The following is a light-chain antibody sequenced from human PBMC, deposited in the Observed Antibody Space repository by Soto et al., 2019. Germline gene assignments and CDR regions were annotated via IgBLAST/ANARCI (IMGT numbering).Light chain of an antibody. CDR2: GAS. J-gene: IGKJ5*01. Sequence: EIVLTQSPGTQSLSTGDTATLSCRASQSVSSDYLAWYQQRPGQAPRLLIFGASSRATDIPDRFSGSWSGADFTLTISGLEPEDFAMYYCQLYGSSPLITFGQGTRLEV. CDR1: QSVSSDY. V-gene: IGKV3-20*01. CDR3: QLYGSSPLIT.